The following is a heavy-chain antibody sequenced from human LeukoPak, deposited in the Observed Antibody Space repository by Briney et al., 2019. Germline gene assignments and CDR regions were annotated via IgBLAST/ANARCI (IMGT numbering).Heavy chain of an antibody. CDR2: IHYSRST. J-gene: IGHJ6*03. D-gene: IGHD2-15*01. CDR3: ARVRCSGGSCPYYYYYYYMDV. Sequence: SETLSLTCTVSSGSISTSNYYWGWVRQPPGKGLEWIGSIHYSRSTYYNPSLQSRVTISIDTSKNQFSLKLRFVTAADTAVYYCARVRCSGGSCPYYYYYYYMDVWGKGTTVTVSS. CDR1: SGSISTSNYY. V-gene: IGHV4-39*07.